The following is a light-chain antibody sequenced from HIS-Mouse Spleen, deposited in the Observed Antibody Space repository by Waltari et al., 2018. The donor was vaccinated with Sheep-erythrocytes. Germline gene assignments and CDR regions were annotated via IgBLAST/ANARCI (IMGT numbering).Light chain of an antibody. CDR1: SSDVGGYNY. CDR3: CSYAGSYNHV. Sequence: QSALTQPRSVSGSPGQSVTISCTGTSSDVGGYNYVSWYQQHPGKPPKLMIYDVSSRTSGVPDSFSGSKSGNTASLTISGLQAEDEADYYCCSYAGSYNHVFATGTKVTVL. J-gene: IGLJ1*01. V-gene: IGLV2-11*01. CDR2: DVS.